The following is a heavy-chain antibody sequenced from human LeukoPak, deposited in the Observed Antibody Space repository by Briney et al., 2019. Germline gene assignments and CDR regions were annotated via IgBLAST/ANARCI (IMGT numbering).Heavy chain of an antibody. CDR1: GGSISSGSYY. CDR3: ARGSDYYDSSDFWYFDL. CDR2: IYTSGST. Sequence: SQTLSLTCTVSGGSISSGSYYWSWIRQPAGKGLEWIGRIYTSGSTNYNPSLKSRVTISVDRSKNQFSLKLSSVTAADTAVYYCARGSDYYDSSDFWYFDLWGRGTLVTVSS. D-gene: IGHD3-22*01. V-gene: IGHV4-61*02. J-gene: IGHJ2*01.